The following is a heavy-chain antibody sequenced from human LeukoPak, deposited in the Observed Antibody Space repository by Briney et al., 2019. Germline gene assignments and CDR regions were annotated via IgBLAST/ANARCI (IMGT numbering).Heavy chain of an antibody. J-gene: IGHJ5*02. CDR2: ISGSGGST. D-gene: IGHD2-2*01. CDR3: AKALGPAANNWFDP. Sequence: GGSLRLSCAASGFTFSSYAMSWVRQAPGKGLELVSAISGSGGSTYYADSVKGRFTISRVNSKNTLYLQMNSLRAEDTAVYYCAKALGPAANNWFDPWGQGTLVTVSS. V-gene: IGHV3-23*01. CDR1: GFTFSSYA.